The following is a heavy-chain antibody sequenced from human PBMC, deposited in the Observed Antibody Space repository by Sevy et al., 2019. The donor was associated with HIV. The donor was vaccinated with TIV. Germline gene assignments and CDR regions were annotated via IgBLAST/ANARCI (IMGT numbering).Heavy chain of an antibody. J-gene: IGHJ4*02. Sequence: ASVKVSCETSGYKFTDYYIHWVRQAPGQGLEWMEWVNPNGYVTKSAQKFHGRVTMTKDTSISTVYMGLRSLTLDDTAVYYCARDQEFRSTTTCYSGLDHWGQGSLVTVSS. CDR3: ARDQEFRSTTTCYSGLDH. V-gene: IGHV1-2*02. D-gene: IGHD2-2*02. CDR1: GYKFTDYY. CDR2: VNPNGYVT.